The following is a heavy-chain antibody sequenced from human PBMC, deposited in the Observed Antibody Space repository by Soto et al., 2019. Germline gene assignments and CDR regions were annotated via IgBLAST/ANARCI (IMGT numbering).Heavy chain of an antibody. CDR2: IYYSGST. CDR1: GGSISSGGYY. Sequence: SETLSLTCTVSGGSISSGGYYWSWIRQHPGKGLEWIGYIYYSGSTNYNPSLKSRVTISVDTSKNQFSLKLSSVTAADTAVYYCARDGSSGWYGTFDYWGQGNLVTV. J-gene: IGHJ4*02. CDR3: ARDGSSGWYGTFDY. D-gene: IGHD6-19*01. V-gene: IGHV4-61*08.